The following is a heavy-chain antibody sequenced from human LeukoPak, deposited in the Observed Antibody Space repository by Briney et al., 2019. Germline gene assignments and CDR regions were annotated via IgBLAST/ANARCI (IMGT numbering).Heavy chain of an antibody. CDR3: TTGVDYYDSSGLDY. Sequence: GGSLRLSCAASVFTFSNAWMSWVRAAPGRGLEWVGRIKSKTDGGTTDYVAPVKGRFTISRDDSKNTLYLQMNSLKTEDTAVYYCTTGVDYYDSSGLDYWGQGTLVTVSS. CDR2: IKSKTDGGTT. D-gene: IGHD3-22*01. V-gene: IGHV3-15*01. CDR1: VFTFSNAW. J-gene: IGHJ4*02.